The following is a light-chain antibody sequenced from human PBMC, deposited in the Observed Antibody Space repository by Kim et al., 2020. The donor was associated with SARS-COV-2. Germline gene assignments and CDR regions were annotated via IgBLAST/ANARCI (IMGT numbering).Light chain of an antibody. CDR1: QSLLRSNGDNY. CDR3: MQALQTPS. V-gene: IGKV2-28*01. Sequence: EPASISCRSRQSLLRSNGDNYLDWYLQKPGQSPQLLIYLGSNRASGVPDRFSGSGAGTHFTLKISRVEAEDVGVYYCMQALQTPSFGQGTRLEIK. J-gene: IGKJ5*01. CDR2: LGS.